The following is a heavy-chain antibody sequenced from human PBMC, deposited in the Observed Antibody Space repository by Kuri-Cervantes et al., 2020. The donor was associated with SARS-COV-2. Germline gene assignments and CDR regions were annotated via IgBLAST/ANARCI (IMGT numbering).Heavy chain of an antibody. V-gene: IGHV4-39*07. CDR2: IYYSGST. CDR1: GGSISSSSYY. Sequence: GSLRLSCTVSGGSISSSSYYWGWIRQPPGKGLEWIGSIYYSGSTYYNPSLKSRVTISVDTSKNQFSLKPSSVTAADTAVYYCARDPFGGSGSYYNGNWFDPWGQGTLVTASS. CDR3: ARDPFGGSGSYYNGNWFDP. D-gene: IGHD3-10*01. J-gene: IGHJ5*02.